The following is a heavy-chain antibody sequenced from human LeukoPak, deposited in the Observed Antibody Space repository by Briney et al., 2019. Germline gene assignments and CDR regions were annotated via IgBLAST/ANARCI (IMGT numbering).Heavy chain of an antibody. D-gene: IGHD4-11*01. CDR2: ISFDGSNK. V-gene: IGHV3-30*18. J-gene: IGHJ4*02. CDR1: GFTFNSFG. Sequence: PGRSLRLSCAASGFTFNSFGMHWVRQAPGKGLEWVAVISFDGSNKYFADSVKGRFSISRDNSKNTLDLQMNNLRAEDTAVYYCAKDFHTVTTFDYWGQGTLVTVSS. CDR3: AKDFHTVTTFDY.